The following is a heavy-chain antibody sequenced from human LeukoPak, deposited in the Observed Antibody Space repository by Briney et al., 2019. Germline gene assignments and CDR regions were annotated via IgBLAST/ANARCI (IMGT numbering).Heavy chain of an antibody. J-gene: IGHJ6*02. CDR2: INAGNGNT. CDR3: ARGWQLGGYYYYGMDV. D-gene: IGHD6-6*01. V-gene: IGHV1-3*01. CDR1: GYTFTGYA. Sequence: ASVKVSCKASGYTFTGYAMHWVRQAPGQRLEWMGWINAGNGNTKYSQKFQGRVTITRDTSASTAYMELSSLRSEDTAVYYCARGWQLGGYYYYGMDVWGQGTTVTVSS.